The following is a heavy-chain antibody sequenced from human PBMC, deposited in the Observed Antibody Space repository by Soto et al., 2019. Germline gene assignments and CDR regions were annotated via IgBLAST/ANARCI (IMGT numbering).Heavy chain of an antibody. J-gene: IGHJ4*02. V-gene: IGHV4-34*01. CDR2: INHSGST. CDR1: GGSFSGYY. D-gene: IGHD1-7*01. CDR3: ARNRNWNYDY. Sequence: QVQLQQWGAGLLKPSETLSLTSAVYGGSFSGYYWSWIRQPPGKGLEWIGEINHSGSTNYNPSLKSRVTISVDTSKIQFSLKLSSVTAADTAVYYCARNRNWNYDYWGQGSLVTVSS.